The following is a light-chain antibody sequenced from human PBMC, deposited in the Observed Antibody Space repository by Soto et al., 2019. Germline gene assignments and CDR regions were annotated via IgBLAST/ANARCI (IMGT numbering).Light chain of an antibody. Sequence: DIQMTQSPSSLSASVGDRVTITCRASQSISGYLNWYQQKPGEAPKLLIYGASSLQSGVPSRFSGSGSWTDFTLIISSLQTEDFVTYYCRQSYSARVAFGGGTKVGIK. J-gene: IGKJ4*01. V-gene: IGKV1-39*01. CDR1: QSISGY. CDR2: GAS. CDR3: RQSYSARVA.